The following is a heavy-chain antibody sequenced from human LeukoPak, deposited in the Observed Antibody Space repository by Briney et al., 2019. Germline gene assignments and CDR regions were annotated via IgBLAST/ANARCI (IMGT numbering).Heavy chain of an antibody. CDR3: ARTIHGY. V-gene: IGHV3-7*03. Sequence: GGSLRLSCAASGFTFSNYWMSWVRQAPGKGLEWVANIKEDGSEKHYVDSVKGRFTISRDNAKNSLYLQMNSLRVEDTAVYYCARTIHGYWGQGTLVTVSS. D-gene: IGHD3-10*01. CDR1: GFTFSNYW. CDR2: IKEDGSEK. J-gene: IGHJ4*02.